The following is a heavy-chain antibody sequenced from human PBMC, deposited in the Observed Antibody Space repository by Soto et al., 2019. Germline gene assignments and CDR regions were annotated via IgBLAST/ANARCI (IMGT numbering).Heavy chain of an antibody. CDR2: IIPIFGTA. CDR1: GGTFSSYA. V-gene: IGHV1-69*13. D-gene: IGHD2-15*01. CDR3: ASGTLPLNCSGDSYYSYYYYYGMDV. Sequence: SVKVSCKASGGTFSSYAISWVRQAPGQGLEWMGGIIPIFGTANYAQKFQGRVTITADESTSTAYMELSSLRSEDTAVYYCASGTLPLNCSGDSYYSYYYYYGMDVWGQGTTVTVSS. J-gene: IGHJ6*02.